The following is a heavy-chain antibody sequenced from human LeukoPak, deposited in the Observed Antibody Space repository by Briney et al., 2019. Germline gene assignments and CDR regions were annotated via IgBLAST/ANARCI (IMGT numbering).Heavy chain of an antibody. V-gene: IGHV3-7*01. CDR3: ARVFYSYGEGWLDP. CDR2: IKQDGSEK. Sequence: PGGSLRLSCAASGFTFSSYWMSWVRQAPGKGLEWVANIKQDGSEKYYVDSVKGRFTISRDNAKNSLYLQMNSLRGEDTAVYYCARVFYSYGEGWLDPWGQGTLVTVSS. D-gene: IGHD4-17*01. CDR1: GFTFSSYW. J-gene: IGHJ5*02.